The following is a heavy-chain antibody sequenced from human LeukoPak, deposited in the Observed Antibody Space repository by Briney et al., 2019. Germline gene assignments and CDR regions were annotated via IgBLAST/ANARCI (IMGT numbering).Heavy chain of an antibody. CDR1: GFTFSSYS. J-gene: IGHJ4*02. D-gene: IGHD3-10*01. CDR2: ISSSSSYI. CDR3: ALSEGPYGSGSYYPLYYFDY. Sequence: PGGSLRLSCAASGFTFSSYSMNWVRQAPGKGLEWVSSISSSSSYIYHADSVKGRFTISRDNAKNSLYPQMNSLRAEDTAVYYCALSEGPYGSGSYYPLYYFDYWGQGTLVTVSS. V-gene: IGHV3-21*01.